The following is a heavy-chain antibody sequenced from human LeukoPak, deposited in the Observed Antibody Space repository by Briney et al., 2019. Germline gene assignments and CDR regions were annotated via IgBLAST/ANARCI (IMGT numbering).Heavy chain of an antibody. CDR2: ISGSGGST. CDR1: GFTFSSYG. V-gene: IGHV3-23*01. CDR3: AKMEEEVGATVTGIKYYFDY. D-gene: IGHD1-26*01. J-gene: IGHJ4*02. Sequence: SGGSLRLSCAASGFTFSSYGMSWVRQAPGKGLEWVSAISGSGGSTYYADSVKGRFTISRDNSKNTLYLQMNSLRAEDTAVYYCAKMEEEVGATVTGIKYYFDYWGQGTLVTVSS.